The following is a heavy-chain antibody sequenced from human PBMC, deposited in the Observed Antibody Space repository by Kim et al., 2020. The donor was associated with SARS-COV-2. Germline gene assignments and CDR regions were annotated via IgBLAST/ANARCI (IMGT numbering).Heavy chain of an antibody. CDR1: GGSISSSNW. Sequence: SETLSLTCAVSGGSISSSNWWSWVRQPPGKGLEWIGEIYHSGSTNYNPSLKSRVTISVNKSKNQFSLKLSSVTAADTAVYYCARDIGGVTIFGVVIYGMDFWGKGTTVTVSS. CDR2: IYHSGST. CDR3: ARDIGGVTIFGVVIYGMDF. V-gene: IGHV4-4*02. D-gene: IGHD3-3*01. J-gene: IGHJ6*04.